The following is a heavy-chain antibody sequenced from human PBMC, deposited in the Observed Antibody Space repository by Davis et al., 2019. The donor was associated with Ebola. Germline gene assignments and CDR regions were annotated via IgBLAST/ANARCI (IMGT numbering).Heavy chain of an antibody. CDR3: ASLGGGKGPVRGIMDV. CDR1: GFTFSSYA. J-gene: IGHJ6*03. Sequence: GESLKISCAASGFTFSSYAMHWVRQAPGKGLEWVAVISYDGSNKYYADSVKGRFTISRDNSKNTLYLQMNSLRAEDTAVYYCASLGGGKGPVRGIMDVWGKGTTVTVSS. CDR2: ISYDGSNK. D-gene: IGHD4-23*01. V-gene: IGHV3-30-3*01.